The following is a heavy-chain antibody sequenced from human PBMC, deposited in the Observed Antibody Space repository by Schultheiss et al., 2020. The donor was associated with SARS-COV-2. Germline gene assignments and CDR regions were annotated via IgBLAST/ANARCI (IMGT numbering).Heavy chain of an antibody. Sequence: SETLSLTCTVSGGSISRYCWSWIRQPPGKGLEWIGYIYYSGNTYYNPSLRSRISMSVDTSKNQFSLKLSSVTAADTAVYYCARTFLSPEGGYYYGMDVWGQGTTVTVSS. D-gene: IGHD1-14*01. V-gene: IGHV4-59*01. CDR1: GGSISRYC. J-gene: IGHJ6*02. CDR3: ARTFLSPEGGYYYGMDV. CDR2: IYYSGNT.